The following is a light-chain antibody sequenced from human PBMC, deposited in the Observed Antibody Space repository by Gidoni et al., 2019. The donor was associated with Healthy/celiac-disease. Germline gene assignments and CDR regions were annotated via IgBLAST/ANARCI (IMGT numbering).Light chain of an antibody. J-gene: IGKJ4*01. Sequence: IRITQSPSSLSASPGDRVTITCRASQGISSYLAWYQQKPGKAPKLLIYAASTLQRGVPSRFSGSGSGTDFTLTISCLQSEDFATYYCQQYYSYPPTFGGGTKVEIK. CDR1: QGISSY. V-gene: IGKV1-8*01. CDR3: QQYYSYPPT. CDR2: AAS.